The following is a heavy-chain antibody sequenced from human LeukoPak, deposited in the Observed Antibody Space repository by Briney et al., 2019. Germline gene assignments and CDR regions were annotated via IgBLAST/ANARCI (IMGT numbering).Heavy chain of an antibody. D-gene: IGHD2-2*01. CDR1: GFSLSASGVG. V-gene: IGHV2-5*01. CDR2: IYWNDDK. Sequence: SGPTLVKPTQTLTLTCTFSGFSLSASGVGVGWIRQSPGEALEWLALIYWNDDKRYSPSLRSRLTITKDTSKNQVVLTMTNMDPVDTATYHCARTYCSSVSCYADYWGQGTLVTVSS. J-gene: IGHJ4*02. CDR3: ARTYCSSVSCYADY.